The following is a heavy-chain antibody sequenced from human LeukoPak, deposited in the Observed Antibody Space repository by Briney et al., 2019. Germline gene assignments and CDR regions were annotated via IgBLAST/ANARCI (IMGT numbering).Heavy chain of an antibody. Sequence: GGSLRLSCAASGFSFSNAWMSWVRQAPGKGLEWVGRIKSKTDGGTTEYAAPVKGRLNVSRDDSKNTLYLQMNSLKTEDTAVYYCTTDSSSSSYYWGQGTLVTVSS. V-gene: IGHV3-15*01. CDR2: IKSKTDGGTT. J-gene: IGHJ4*02. CDR3: TTDSSSSSYY. CDR1: GFSFSNAW. D-gene: IGHD6-6*01.